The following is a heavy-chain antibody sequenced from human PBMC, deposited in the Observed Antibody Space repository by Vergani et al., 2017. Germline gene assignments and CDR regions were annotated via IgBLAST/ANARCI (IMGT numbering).Heavy chain of an antibody. CDR2: INHSGST. J-gene: IGHJ6*02. CDR1: GGSFSGYY. Sequence: QVQLQQWGAGLLKPSETLSLTCAVYGGSFSGYYWSWIRQPPGKGLEWIGEINHSGSTNYNPSLKSRVTISVDTSKNQFSLKLSSVTAADTAVYYCARVGGYYYDGMDVWGQGTTVTVSS. D-gene: IGHD3-10*01. V-gene: IGHV4-34*01. CDR3: ARVGGYYYDGMDV.